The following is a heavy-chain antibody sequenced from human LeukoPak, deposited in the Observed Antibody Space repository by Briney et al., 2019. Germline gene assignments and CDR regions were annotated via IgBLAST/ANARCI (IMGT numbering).Heavy chain of an antibody. CDR3: ATREGTVTSSYAFDI. CDR2: ISAYNGNT. Sequence: ASVKVSCKASGYTFTSYGISWVRQAPGQGLEWMGWISAYNGNTNYAQKFQGRVTMTRNTSISTAYMELSSLRSEDTAVYYCATREGTVTSSYAFDIWGQGTMVTVSS. CDR1: GYTFTSYG. D-gene: IGHD4-17*01. J-gene: IGHJ3*02. V-gene: IGHV1-18*01.